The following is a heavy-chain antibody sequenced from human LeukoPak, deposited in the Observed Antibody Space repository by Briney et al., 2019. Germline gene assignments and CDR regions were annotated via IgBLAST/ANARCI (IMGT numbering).Heavy chain of an antibody. V-gene: IGHV1-69*05. CDR1: GGTFSSYA. D-gene: IGHD3-22*01. CDR3: ARGYYYDSSGPNYFDY. J-gene: IGHJ4*02. CDR2: IIPIFGTA. Sequence: GASVKVSCKASGGTFSSYAISWVRQAPGQGLEWMGGIIPIFGTANYAQKFQGRVTMTRDTSTSTVYMELSSLRSEDTAVYYCARGYYYDSSGPNYFDYWGQGTLVTVSS.